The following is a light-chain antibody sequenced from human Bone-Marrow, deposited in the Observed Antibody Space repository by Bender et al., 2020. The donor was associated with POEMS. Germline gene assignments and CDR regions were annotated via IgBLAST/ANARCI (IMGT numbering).Light chain of an antibody. V-gene: IGLV2-14*01. CDR2: DVT. Sequence: QSALTQPASVSGSPGQSITISCTGSISDVGVYNYVSWYQQHPGKVPKLIIYDVTYRPSGVSNRFSGSKSGNTASLTISGLQAEDEADYYCSSYTSSSTYVFGTGTKVTVL. CDR1: ISDVGVYNY. J-gene: IGLJ1*01. CDR3: SSYTSSSTYV.